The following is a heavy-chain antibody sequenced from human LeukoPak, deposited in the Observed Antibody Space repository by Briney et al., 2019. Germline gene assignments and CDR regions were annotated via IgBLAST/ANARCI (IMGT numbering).Heavy chain of an antibody. CDR1: AGTFSSRE. Sequence: AGSLRISCTASAGTFSSRELIWVRQAPGKGQEWISYICSSGDAKYYADSVKGRFTSARDNSKISLYLHMNSLRADDTADYDWARRAFGVGYYFDYEGQGTRVTVSS. V-gene: IGHV3-48*03. CDR2: ICSSGDAK. J-gene: IGHJ4*02. CDR3: ARRAFGVGYYFDY. D-gene: IGHD3-3*01.